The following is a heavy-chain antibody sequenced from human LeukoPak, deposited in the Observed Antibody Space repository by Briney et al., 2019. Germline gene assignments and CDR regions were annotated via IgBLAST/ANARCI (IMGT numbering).Heavy chain of an antibody. D-gene: IGHD3-10*01. J-gene: IGHJ6*02. V-gene: IGHV4-34*01. Sequence: SETLSLTCAVYGGSFSGYYWSWIRQPPGKGLEWIGEINHSGSTNYNPSLKSRDTISVDTSKNQFSLKLSSVTAADTAVYYCARAEVWFGESYYYGMDVWGQGTTVTVSS. CDR1: GGSFSGYY. CDR3: ARAEVWFGESYYYGMDV. CDR2: INHSGST.